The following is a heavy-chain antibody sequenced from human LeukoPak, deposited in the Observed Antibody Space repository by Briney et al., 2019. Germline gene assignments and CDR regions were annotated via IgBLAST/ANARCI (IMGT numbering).Heavy chain of an antibody. CDR2: INPNSGGT. D-gene: IGHD3-3*01. V-gene: IGHV1-2*02. J-gene: IGHJ4*02. Sequence: GASVKVSCKASGYTFTGYYMHWVRQAPGQGLERMGWINPNSGGTNYAQKFQGRVTMTRGTSISTAYMELSRLRSDDTAVYYCAREALYWSGYFPYWGQGTLVTVSS. CDR1: GYTFTGYY. CDR3: AREALYWSGYFPY.